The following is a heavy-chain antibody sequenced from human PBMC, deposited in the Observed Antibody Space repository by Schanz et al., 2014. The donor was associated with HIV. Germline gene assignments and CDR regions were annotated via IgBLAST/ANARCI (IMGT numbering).Heavy chain of an antibody. CDR3: ARADFGHDLGFDP. D-gene: IGHD4-17*01. Sequence: EQLQQWGPGLVKPSQTLSLTCTVSGGSISSGGFYWSWIRQHLGKGLEWIGYIYYSGSTYYNPSLKSQATLSVDPAKNQFSLQLSPVTAADTPVYYCARADFGHDLGFDPWGEGVLVTVSS. CDR2: IYYSGST. V-gene: IGHV4-31*01. CDR1: GGSISSGGFY. J-gene: IGHJ5*02.